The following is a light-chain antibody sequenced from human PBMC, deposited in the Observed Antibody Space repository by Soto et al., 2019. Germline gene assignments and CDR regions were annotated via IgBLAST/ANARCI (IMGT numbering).Light chain of an antibody. CDR2: EVS. CDR3: CSYAGSSTPLI. J-gene: IGLJ1*01. CDR1: SSDVGSYNL. Sequence: QSAPTQPASVSGSPGQSITISCTGTSSDVGSYNLVSWYQQHPGKAPKLMIYEVSKRPSGVSNRFSGSKSGNTASLTISGLQAEDVSDYYCCSYAGSSTPLIFGTGTKVTVL. V-gene: IGLV2-23*02.